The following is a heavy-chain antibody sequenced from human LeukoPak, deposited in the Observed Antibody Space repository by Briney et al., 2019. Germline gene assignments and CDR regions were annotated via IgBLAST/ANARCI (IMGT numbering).Heavy chain of an antibody. D-gene: IGHD3-10*01. V-gene: IGHV1-2*02. Sequence: GASVKVSCKASGYTFTGYYMHWVRQAPGQGLEWMGWINPNSGGTNYAQKFQGRVTMTRDTSISTAYMELSRLRSDDTAVYYCARDSLITMVRGVLRWFDPWGQGTLVTVSS. J-gene: IGHJ5*02. CDR3: ARDSLITMVRGVLRWFDP. CDR1: GYTFTGYY. CDR2: INPNSGGT.